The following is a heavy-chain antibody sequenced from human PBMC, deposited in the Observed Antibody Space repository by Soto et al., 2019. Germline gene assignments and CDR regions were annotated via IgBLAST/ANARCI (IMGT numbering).Heavy chain of an antibody. CDR3: VSRNIDMDSFDY. J-gene: IGHJ4*02. Sequence: SETLSLTCTVSGGSISSGGYYWSWIRQHPGTGLEWIGYISYSGNTYFHPSLRNRVTISLDTSKNEFSLKLNSVTAADTAVYYCVSRNIDMDSFDYWGQGTLVTVSS. CDR2: ISYSGNT. CDR1: GGSISSGGYY. V-gene: IGHV4-31*03. D-gene: IGHD5-18*01.